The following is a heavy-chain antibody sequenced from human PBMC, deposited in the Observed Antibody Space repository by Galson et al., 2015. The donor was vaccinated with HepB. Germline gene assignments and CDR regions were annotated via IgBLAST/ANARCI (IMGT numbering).Heavy chain of an antibody. D-gene: IGHD2-2*01. Sequence: SLRLSCAASGFTFIRYSMNWVRQAPGKGLEWVSSITSGSDYIYYADSVKGRFTISRDNAKNSPFLQMNSLRVEDAAVYYCARTGSSTTILRNSWFDPWGQGILVTVSS. J-gene: IGHJ5*02. CDR2: ITSGSDYI. CDR1: GFTFIRYS. CDR3: ARTGSSTTILRNSWFDP. V-gene: IGHV3-21*01.